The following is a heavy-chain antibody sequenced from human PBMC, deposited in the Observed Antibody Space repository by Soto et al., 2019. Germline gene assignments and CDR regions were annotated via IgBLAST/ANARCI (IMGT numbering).Heavy chain of an antibody. CDR1: GGSISSDDYY. CDR3: ARELSNSPDYFDY. V-gene: IGHV4-30-4*01. CDR2: IYYSGRT. Sequence: SETLSLTCTVSGGSISSDDYYWSWIRQPPGKGLEWIGYIYYSGRTAYNPSLKSRLIISIDTSKNQFSLNLNSVSGADTAVYYCARELSNSPDYFDYWGQGTLVTVYS. J-gene: IGHJ4*02. D-gene: IGHD6-6*01.